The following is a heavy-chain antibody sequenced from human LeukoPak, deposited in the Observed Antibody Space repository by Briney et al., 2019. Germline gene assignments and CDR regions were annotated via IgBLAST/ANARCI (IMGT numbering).Heavy chain of an antibody. D-gene: IGHD6-19*01. V-gene: IGHV4-59*01. CDR3: ARGPRGSGWYGDY. CDR1: GGSNNSYY. J-gene: IGHJ4*02. Sequence: PSETLSLTRSVSGGSNNSYYWSWIRQPPGKGLEWIGYIYYSGRTNYNPSLKSRVTISVDTSKNQFSLKLSSVTAADTAVYYCARGPRGSGWYGDYWGQGTLVTVSS. CDR2: IYYSGRT.